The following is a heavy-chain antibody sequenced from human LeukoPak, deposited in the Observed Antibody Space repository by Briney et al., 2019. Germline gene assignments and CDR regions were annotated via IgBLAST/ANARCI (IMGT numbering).Heavy chain of an antibody. Sequence: PGRSLRLSCAASGFTFSSYGMHWVRQAPGKGLEWVSSISSSSSYIYYADSVKGRFTISRDNAKNSLYLQMNSLRAEDTAVYYCARDQENGYWGQGTLVTVSS. CDR1: GFTFSSYG. CDR3: ARDQENGY. V-gene: IGHV3-21*01. CDR2: ISSSSSYI. J-gene: IGHJ4*02.